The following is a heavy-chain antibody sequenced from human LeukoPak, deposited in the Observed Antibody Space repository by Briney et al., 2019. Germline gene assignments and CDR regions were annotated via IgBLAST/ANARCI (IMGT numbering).Heavy chain of an antibody. CDR1: GGSISSGSYY. Sequence: PSQTLSLTCTVSGGSISSGSYYWSRIRQPAGKGLEWIGRIYTSGSTNYNPSLKSRVTISVDTSKNQFSLKLSSVTAADTAVYYCARDQFGIYIVDYYYMDVWGKGTTVTVSS. CDR3: ARDQFGIYIVDYYYMDV. CDR2: IYTSGST. D-gene: IGHD3-16*01. J-gene: IGHJ6*03. V-gene: IGHV4-61*02.